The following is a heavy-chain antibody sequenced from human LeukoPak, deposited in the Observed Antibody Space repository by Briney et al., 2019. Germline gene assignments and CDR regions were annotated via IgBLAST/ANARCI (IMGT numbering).Heavy chain of an antibody. V-gene: IGHV3-21*01. D-gene: IGHD1-26*01. Sequence: SGGSLRLSCAASGFTFSSYSMNWVRQGPGKRLEWVSSISSSSSYIYYADSVKGRFTISRDNAKNSLYLQMNSLRAEDTAVYYCAGATGGGELRNWGQGTLVTVSS. CDR2: ISSSSSYI. CDR3: AGATGGGELRN. CDR1: GFTFSSYS. J-gene: IGHJ4*02.